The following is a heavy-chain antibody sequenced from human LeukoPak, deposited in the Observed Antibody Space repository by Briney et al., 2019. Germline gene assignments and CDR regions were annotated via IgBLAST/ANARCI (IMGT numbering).Heavy chain of an antibody. CDR1: GGSISSYY. V-gene: IGHV4-4*07. J-gene: IGHJ3*02. D-gene: IGHD6-6*01. CDR3: GRVVLAARASLLAINI. Sequence: SQTVSLTCTVSGGSISSYYWSWIRQPAGKGLGWIGDIYTSGSTNYNPSLKSRVTMSVDTSKNQFSLKLSSVTAEDTAIYYRGRVVLAARASLLAINIWGERPGVTVSS. CDR2: IYTSGST.